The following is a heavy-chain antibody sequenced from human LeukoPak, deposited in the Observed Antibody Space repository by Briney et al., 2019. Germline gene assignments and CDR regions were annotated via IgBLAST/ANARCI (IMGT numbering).Heavy chain of an antibody. V-gene: IGHV4-4*07. J-gene: IGHJ5*02. CDR1: GGSISSYY. D-gene: IGHD3-10*01. CDR3: ARGYGSGTESNWFDP. CDR2: IYTSGST. Sequence: SETLSLTCTVSGGSISSYYWSWIRQPAGKGLEWIGRIYTSGSTNYNPSLTSRVTMSVDTSKNQFSLKLSSVTAADTAVYYCARGYGSGTESNWFDPWGQGTLCTVSS.